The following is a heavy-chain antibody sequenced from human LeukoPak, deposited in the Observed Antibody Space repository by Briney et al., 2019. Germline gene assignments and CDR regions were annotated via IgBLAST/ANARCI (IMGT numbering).Heavy chain of an antibody. CDR1: GFIFSSYG. V-gene: IGHV3-30*18. Sequence: GGSLRLSCAASGFIFSSYGMHWVRQAPGKGLEWVVVISYDGSNKYYADSVKGRFTISRDNSKNTLYLQMNSLRAEDTAVYYCAKDRADYYYYYMDVWGKGTTVTVSS. CDR2: ISYDGSNK. CDR3: AKDRADYYYYYMDV. J-gene: IGHJ6*03.